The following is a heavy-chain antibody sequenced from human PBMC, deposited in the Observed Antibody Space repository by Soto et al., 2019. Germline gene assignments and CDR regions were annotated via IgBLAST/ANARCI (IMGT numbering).Heavy chain of an antibody. J-gene: IGHJ4*02. Sequence: QVQLVQSGAAVKKPGSSVKVSCKASGGTFSSYTISWVRQAPGQGLEWMGRIIPILGIANYAQKFQGRVTITADKSTSTAYRELSSLRSEDTAVYYCARGRPYSSGWIDYWGQGTLVTVSS. V-gene: IGHV1-69*02. D-gene: IGHD6-19*01. CDR1: GGTFSSYT. CDR2: IIPILGIA. CDR3: ARGRPYSSGWIDY.